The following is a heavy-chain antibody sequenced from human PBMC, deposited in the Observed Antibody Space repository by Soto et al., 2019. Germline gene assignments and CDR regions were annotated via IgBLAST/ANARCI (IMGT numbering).Heavy chain of an antibody. CDR3: ARDAYYGSGSYAY. D-gene: IGHD3-10*01. V-gene: IGHV3-33*01. CDR2: IWYDGSNK. Sequence: GGSLRLSCAASGFTFSGFGMHWVRQAPGKGLEWVAVIWYDGSNKYYGDSVKGLFTISRDDSKNTLYLQMNSLRVEDTAVYYCARDAYYGSGSYAYWGQGTLVTVSS. CDR1: GFTFSGFG. J-gene: IGHJ4*02.